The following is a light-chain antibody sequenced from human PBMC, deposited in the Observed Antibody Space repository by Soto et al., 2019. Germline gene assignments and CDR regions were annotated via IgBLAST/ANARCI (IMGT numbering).Light chain of an antibody. Sequence: QSVLTQPPSVSGAPGQRVTISCTGSSSNIGAGYDVHWYHQLPSTAPKLLIYGNNNRPSGVPDRFSGSRSGTSASLAITGLQAEDEADYYCQSYDSSLSVWVFGGGTKLTVL. CDR1: SSNIGAGYD. V-gene: IGLV1-40*01. CDR3: QSYDSSLSVWV. CDR2: GNN. J-gene: IGLJ3*02.